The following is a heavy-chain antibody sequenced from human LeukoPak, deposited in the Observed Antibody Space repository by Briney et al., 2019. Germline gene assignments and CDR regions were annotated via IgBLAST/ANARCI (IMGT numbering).Heavy chain of an antibody. CDR1: GGSISSNNW. D-gene: IGHD4-23*01. J-gene: IGHJ3*02. Sequence: SGTLSLTCAVSGGSISSNNWWGWVRQPPGKGLEWIGEIYHSGSPNYNPSLKSRVTISVDKSRNHFSLNLSSVTAADTAVYYCAREVDYGGNSPAFDIWGQGTMVTVSS. CDR3: AREVDYGGNSPAFDI. V-gene: IGHV4-4*02. CDR2: IYHSGSP.